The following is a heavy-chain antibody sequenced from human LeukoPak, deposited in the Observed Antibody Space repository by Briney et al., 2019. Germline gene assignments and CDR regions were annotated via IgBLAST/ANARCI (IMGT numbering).Heavy chain of an antibody. V-gene: IGHV3-43*02. J-gene: IGHJ6*02. CDR3: AEDMSSTSLLSYYYYGMDV. Sequence: GGSLRLSCAASGFTFDDYAMHWPRPPPGKGLEGVSLISGDGGSTYYADSVKGRFTISRDNSKNSLYLQMNSLRTEDPALYYCAEDMSSTSLLSYYYYGMDVWGQGTTVTVSS. CDR2: ISGDGGST. D-gene: IGHD2-2*01. CDR1: GFTFDDYA.